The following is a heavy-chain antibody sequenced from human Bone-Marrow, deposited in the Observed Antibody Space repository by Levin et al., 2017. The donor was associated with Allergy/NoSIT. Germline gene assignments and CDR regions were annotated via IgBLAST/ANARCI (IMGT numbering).Heavy chain of an antibody. CDR3: AKDHSLRPTSRLDH. CDR2: VSWNSENK. J-gene: IGHJ4*02. CDR1: GFSFDDYA. V-gene: IGHV3-9*01. Sequence: GGSLRLSCTASGFSFDDYAMHWVRQAPGKGLEWVSGVSWNSENKAYADSVQGRFTISRDNTKNSLDLQMNSLRGEDSAFYFCAKDHSLRPTSRLDHWGQGTLVSVSS. D-gene: IGHD3-3*01.